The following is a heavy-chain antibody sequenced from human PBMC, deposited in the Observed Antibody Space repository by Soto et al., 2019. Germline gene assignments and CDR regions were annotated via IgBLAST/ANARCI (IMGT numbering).Heavy chain of an antibody. D-gene: IGHD5-18*01. CDR2: IYYSGST. CDR1: GGSISSYY. V-gene: IGHV4-59*01. J-gene: IGHJ6*02. Sequence: SETLSLTCTVSGGSISSYYWSWILQPPGKGLEWIGYIYYSGSTNYNPSLKSRVTISVDTSKNQFSLKLSSVTAADTAVYYCARVSVDTAMVTDMDVWGQGTTVTVSS. CDR3: ARVSVDTAMVTDMDV.